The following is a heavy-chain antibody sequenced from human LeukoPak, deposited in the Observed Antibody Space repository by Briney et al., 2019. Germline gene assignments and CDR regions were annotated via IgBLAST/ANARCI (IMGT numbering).Heavy chain of an antibody. V-gene: IGHV3-23*01. J-gene: IGHJ4*02. CDR1: GFTFNNYA. CDR3: ARRYEGATDY. CDR2: ISSSGDST. Sequence: PGGSLRLSCAASGFTFNNYAMSWVRQAPGKGLEWVSVISSSGDSTYYAGSVKGRFTISRDNSKNTLYLQMNSLRAEDTAVYYCARRYEGATDYWGQGTLVTVSS. D-gene: IGHD1-26*01.